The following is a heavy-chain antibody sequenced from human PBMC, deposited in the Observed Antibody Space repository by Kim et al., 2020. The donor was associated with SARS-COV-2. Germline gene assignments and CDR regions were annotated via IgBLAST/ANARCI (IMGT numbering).Heavy chain of an antibody. D-gene: IGHD2-2*01. J-gene: IGHJ6*02. CDR3: AGVCSSTSCPREVWPYYYGMDV. CDR2: IYSGGST. V-gene: IGHV3-66*02. Sequence: GGSLRLSCAASGFTVSSNYMSWVRQAPGKGLEWVSVIYSGGSTYYADSVKGRFTISRDNSKNTLYLQMNSLRAEDTAVYYCAGVCSSTSCPREVWPYYYGMDVWGQGTTVTVSS. CDR1: GFTVSSNY.